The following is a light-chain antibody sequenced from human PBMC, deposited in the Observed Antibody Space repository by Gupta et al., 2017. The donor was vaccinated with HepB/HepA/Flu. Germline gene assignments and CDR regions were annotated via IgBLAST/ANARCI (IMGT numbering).Light chain of an antibody. CDR3: QVWDSNNDHVV. V-gene: IGLV3-21*03. CDR1: NIGDKS. Sequence: SYVLTQPPSVSVAPGNTARITCGGDNIGDKSVHWYQQKPGQAPVLVLYDDSDRPSGIPERFSGSNSGNTANVTISRVEVGDEADYYCQVWDSNNDHVVFGGGTKLTVL. CDR2: DDS. J-gene: IGLJ2*01.